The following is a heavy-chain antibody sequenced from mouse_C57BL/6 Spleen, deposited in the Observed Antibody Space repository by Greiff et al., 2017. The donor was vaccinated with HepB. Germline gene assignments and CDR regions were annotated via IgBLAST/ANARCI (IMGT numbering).Heavy chain of an antibody. CDR2: IDPEDGDT. V-gene: IGHV14-1*01. J-gene: IGHJ4*01. Sequence: EVQLQQSGAELVRPGASVKLSCTASGFNIKDYYMHWVKQRPEQGLEWIGRIDPEDGDTEYAPKFQGKATMTADTSSNTAYLQLNSLTSDDIAVYYCTTLGNGNYYYYAMDYWGQGTSVTVSS. CDR1: GFNIKDYY. D-gene: IGHD2-1*01. CDR3: TTLGNGNYYYYAMDY.